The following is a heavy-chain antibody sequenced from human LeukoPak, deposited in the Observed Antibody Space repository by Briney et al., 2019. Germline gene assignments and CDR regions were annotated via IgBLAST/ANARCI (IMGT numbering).Heavy chain of an antibody. Sequence: SETLSLTCTVSGGSVSSGSYYWSWIRQPPGKGLEWIGYIYYSGSTNYNPSLKSRVTISVDTSKNQFSLKLSSVTAAGTAVYYCARDKKRRYYYDSSGPNWFDPWGQGTLVTVSS. CDR2: IYYSGST. V-gene: IGHV4-61*01. CDR1: GGSVSSGSYY. J-gene: IGHJ5*02. D-gene: IGHD3-22*01. CDR3: ARDKKRRYYYDSSGPNWFDP.